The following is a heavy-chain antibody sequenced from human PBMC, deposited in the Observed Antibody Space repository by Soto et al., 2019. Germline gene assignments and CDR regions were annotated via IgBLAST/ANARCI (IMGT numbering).Heavy chain of an antibody. CDR3: ARADYYGSGSYYKRPRYHYYGMDV. J-gene: IGHJ6*02. V-gene: IGHV4-39*07. CDR1: GGSISSSSYY. CDR2: IYYSGST. D-gene: IGHD3-10*01. Sequence: SETLSLTCTVSGGSISSSSYYWGWIRQPPGKGLEWIGSIYYSGSTYYNPSLKSRVTISVDTSKNQFSLKLSSVTAADTAVYYCARADYYGSGSYYKRPRYHYYGMDVWGQGTTVTVSS.